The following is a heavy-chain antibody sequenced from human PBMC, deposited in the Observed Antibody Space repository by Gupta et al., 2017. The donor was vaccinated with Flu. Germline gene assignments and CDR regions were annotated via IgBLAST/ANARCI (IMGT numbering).Heavy chain of an antibody. V-gene: IGHV4-39*01. CDR2: IFYTGRT. Sequence: QFQLQESGSGVVKPSETLSLTCSVSGGSMSSSSYYWAWIRQSPGKGLEWIGHIFYTGRTSYNSSLESRATISLGPSGNQFSLKLTSVTAADTATYFCARLGYCINGVCSWYFDVWGRGALVRVSS. J-gene: IGHJ2*01. D-gene: IGHD2-8*01. CDR1: GGSMSSSSYY. CDR3: ARLGYCINGVCSWYFDV.